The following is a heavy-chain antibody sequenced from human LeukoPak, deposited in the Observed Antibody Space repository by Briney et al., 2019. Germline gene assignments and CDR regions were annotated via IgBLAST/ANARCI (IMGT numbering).Heavy chain of an antibody. V-gene: IGHV4-31*03. CDR1: GGSISSGGYY. CDR2: IYYSGST. Sequence: SQTLSLTCTVSGGSISSGGYYWSWIRQHPGKGLEWIGYIYYSGSTYYNPSPKSRVTISVDTSKNQFSLKLSSVTAADTAVYYCARDPSPRYSGYDGAVGQDYWGQGTLVTVSS. J-gene: IGHJ4*02. CDR3: ARDPSPRYSGYDGAVGQDY. D-gene: IGHD5-12*01.